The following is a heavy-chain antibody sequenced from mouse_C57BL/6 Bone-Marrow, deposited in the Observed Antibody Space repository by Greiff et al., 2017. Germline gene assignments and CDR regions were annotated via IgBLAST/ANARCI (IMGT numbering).Heavy chain of an antibody. V-gene: IGHV3-6*01. D-gene: IGHD2-2*01. J-gene: IGHJ3*01. Sequence: DVQLQESGPGLVKPSQSLSLTCSVTGYSITSGYYWNWIRQFPGNKLEWMGYISYDGSNNYNPSLKNRISITRDTSKNQFFLKLNSVTTEDTATYYGARGGGLRFAYGGEGTRVTVS. CDR2: ISYDGSN. CDR1: GYSITSGYY. CDR3: ARGGGLRFAY.